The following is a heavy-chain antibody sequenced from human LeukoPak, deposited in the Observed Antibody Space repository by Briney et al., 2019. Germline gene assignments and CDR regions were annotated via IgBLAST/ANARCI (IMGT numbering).Heavy chain of an antibody. V-gene: IGHV4-38-2*02. Sequence: SETLSLTCTVSGYSISSGYYWGWIRQPPGKGLEWIGSIYHSGSTYYNPSLKSRVTISVDTSKNQFSLKLSSVTAADTAVYYCARVKGIAVAGTDYWGQGTLVTVSS. CDR1: GYSISSGYY. D-gene: IGHD6-19*01. CDR3: ARVKGIAVAGTDY. J-gene: IGHJ4*02. CDR2: IYHSGST.